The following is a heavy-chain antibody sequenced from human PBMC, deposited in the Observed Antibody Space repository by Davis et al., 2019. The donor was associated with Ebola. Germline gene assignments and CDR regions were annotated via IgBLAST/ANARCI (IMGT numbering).Heavy chain of an antibody. CDR1: GFTISGSA. D-gene: IGHD1-20*01. J-gene: IGHJ4*02. CDR3: TSGITGTRGDY. Sequence: GESLKISCAASGFTISGSAMHWVRQASGKGLEWVGRIRSKANSYATAYAASVKGRFTISRDDSKNTAYLQMNSLKTEDTAVYYCTSGITGTRGDYWGQGTLVTVSS. CDR2: IRSKANSYAT. V-gene: IGHV3-73*01.